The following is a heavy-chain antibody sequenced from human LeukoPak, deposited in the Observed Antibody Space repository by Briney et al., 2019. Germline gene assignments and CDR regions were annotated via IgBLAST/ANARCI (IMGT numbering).Heavy chain of an antibody. V-gene: IGHV4-4*07. D-gene: IGHD2-15*01. J-gene: IGHJ6*02. CDR2: IYTSGST. CDR3: ARRTVAATLSFFYYYGMDV. Sequence: SETLSLTCTVSGGSISSYYWSWIRQPAGKGLEWIGRIYTSGSTYYNPSLKSRVTISVDTSKNQFSLKLSSVTAADTAVYYCARRTVAATLSFFYYYGMDVWGQGTTVTVSS. CDR1: GGSISSYY.